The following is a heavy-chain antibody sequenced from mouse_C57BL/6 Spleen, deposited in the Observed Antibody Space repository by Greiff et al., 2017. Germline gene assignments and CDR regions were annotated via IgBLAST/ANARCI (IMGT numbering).Heavy chain of an antibody. CDR1: GYTFTSYW. CDR2: IYPGSGST. D-gene: IGHD1-1*01. J-gene: IGHJ2*01. Sequence: QVQLQQPGAELVKPGASVKMSCKASGYTFTSYWITWVKQRPGQGLEWIGDIYPGSGSTNYNEKFKSKATLTVDTSSSTAYMQLSSLTSEDSAVYYCARVGTTVVAHFDYWGQGTTLTVSS. CDR3: ARVGTTVVAHFDY. V-gene: IGHV1-55*01.